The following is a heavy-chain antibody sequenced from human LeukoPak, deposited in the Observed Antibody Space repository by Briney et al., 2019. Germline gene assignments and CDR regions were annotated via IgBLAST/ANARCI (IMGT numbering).Heavy chain of an antibody. V-gene: IGHV3-30*03. CDR1: GFTFSTSG. CDR3: ASWDPQLGDAFDI. J-gene: IGHJ3*02. Sequence: GGSLRLSCAASGFTFSTSGMHWVRQSPGKGLEWMALISYDGSYKDFADSVQGRFTISRDNSKDTLYLQMNSLRPEDTAVYYCASWDPQLGDAFDIWGQGTMVTVSS. CDR2: ISYDGSYK. D-gene: IGHD3-16*01.